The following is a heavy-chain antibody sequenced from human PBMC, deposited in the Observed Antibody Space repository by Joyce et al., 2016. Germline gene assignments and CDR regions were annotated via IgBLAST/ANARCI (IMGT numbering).Heavy chain of an antibody. V-gene: IGHV3-53*01. CDR1: GFTVSGNY. CDR3: ASQYQHRYYYYGMDV. CDR2: IYSGGRT. D-gene: IGHD3-3*02. Sequence: EVQLVESGGGLIQPGGSLRLSCAASGFTVSGNYMRWGRQAPGKGVEWVSFIYSGGRTYYADSVNGRFTISRDNSKTTLDLQMNSLRAEDTAVYYCASQYQHRYYYYGMDVWGQGTTVTVSS. J-gene: IGHJ6*02.